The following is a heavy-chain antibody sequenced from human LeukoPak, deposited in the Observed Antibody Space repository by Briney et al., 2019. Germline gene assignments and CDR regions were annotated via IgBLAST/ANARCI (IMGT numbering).Heavy chain of an antibody. J-gene: IGHJ4*02. CDR2: FCGWGVYK. Sequence: GGSLRLSCAASGFTLSRYDKIGVRQAPGRGGVCVSNFCGWGVYKYYAAYRTRRFSIARDNSKNTLYLQLNSLRADDTDEYYCANGSPLGYCAGAVCYTKIIFFYYWGQGTLVTVSS. CDR1: GFTLSRYD. CDR3: ANGSPLGYCAGAVCYTKIIFFYY. V-gene: IGHV3-23*01. D-gene: IGHD2-8*02.